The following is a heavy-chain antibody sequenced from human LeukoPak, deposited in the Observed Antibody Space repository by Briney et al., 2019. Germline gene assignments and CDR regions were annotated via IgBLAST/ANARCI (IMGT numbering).Heavy chain of an antibody. CDR3: AKSRPIDLQPLRQGYYFDY. V-gene: IGHV3-23*01. CDR1: GFTFSSYA. CDR2: ISGSGGST. Sequence: GGSLRLSCVASGFTFSSYAMSWVRQAPGKGLEWVSAISGSGGSTYYADSVKGRFTISRDNSKNTLYLQMNSLRAEDTAVYYCAKSRPIDLQPLRQGYYFDYWGQGTLVTVSS. J-gene: IGHJ4*02. D-gene: IGHD3/OR15-3a*01.